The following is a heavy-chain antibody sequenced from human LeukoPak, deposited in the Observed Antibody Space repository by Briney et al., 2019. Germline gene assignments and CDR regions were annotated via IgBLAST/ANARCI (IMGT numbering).Heavy chain of an antibody. CDR3: ASSNYDILTGLYYFDY. CDR2: INHSGST. V-gene: IGHV4-34*01. Sequence: SETLSLTCAVYGGSFSGYYWSWIRQPPGKGLEWIGEINHSGSTNYNPSLKSRVTISVDTSKNQFSLKLSSVTAADTAVYYCASSNYDILTGLYYFDYWGQGTLVTVSS. CDR1: GGSFSGYY. J-gene: IGHJ4*02. D-gene: IGHD3-9*01.